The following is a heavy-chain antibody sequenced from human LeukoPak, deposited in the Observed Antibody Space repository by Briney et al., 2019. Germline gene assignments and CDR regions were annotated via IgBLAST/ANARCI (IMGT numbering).Heavy chain of an antibody. CDR3: ANAYSSGWFGSTPRN. Sequence: DPGGSLRLSCAASGFTFSNYAMNWVRQAPGKGLEWVSSISGSSSDIYYADSVKGRFTISRDNSKNTLYLQMNSLRAEDTAVYYCANAYSSGWFGSTPRNWGQGTLVTVSS. CDR2: ISGSSSDI. D-gene: IGHD6-19*01. CDR1: GFTFSNYA. V-gene: IGHV3-23*01. J-gene: IGHJ4*02.